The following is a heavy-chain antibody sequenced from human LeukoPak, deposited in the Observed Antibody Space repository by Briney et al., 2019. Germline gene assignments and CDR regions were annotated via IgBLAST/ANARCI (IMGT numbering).Heavy chain of an antibody. V-gene: IGHV1-2*06. CDR1: GYTYTGYY. CDR2: INPNSGGT. D-gene: IGHD1-1*01. J-gene: IGHJ4*02. CDR3: TRDAGNDYFFDY. Sequence: GASVKGSCKASGYTYTGYYMHWVRQAPGQGLEWMGRINPNSGGTNYAQKFQGRVTMTRDTSISTAYMELSRLRSDDTAVYYCTRDAGNDYFFDYWGQGPLVTVSS.